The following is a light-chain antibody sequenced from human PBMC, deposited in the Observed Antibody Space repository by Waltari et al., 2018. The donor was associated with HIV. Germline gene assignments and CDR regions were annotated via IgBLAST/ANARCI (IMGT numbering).Light chain of an antibody. CDR2: EVS. V-gene: IGLV2-8*01. CDR3: SSYAGSNNLV. Sequence: QSALTQPPSASGSPGQSVPISCPGTSSDVGGYKYVPWYQQHPGKAPKLMIYEVSKRPSGVPDRFSGSKSGNTASLTVSGLQAEDEADYYCSSYAGSNNLVFGTGTKVTVL. CDR1: SSDVGGYKY. J-gene: IGLJ1*01.